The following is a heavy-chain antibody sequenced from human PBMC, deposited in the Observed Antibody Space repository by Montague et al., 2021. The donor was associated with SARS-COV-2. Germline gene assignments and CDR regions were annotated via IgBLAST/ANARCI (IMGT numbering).Heavy chain of an antibody. CDR1: GFSLNTDGVG. CDR2: IYWDGDQ. CDR3: ARRYDFYRAEAFDV. Sequence: PALVKPTQTLTLTCTFSGFSLNTDGVGVAWIRRPPGKALEWLALIYWDGDQRYSPSLKTRLTITKDTSKNRVVLTMTNLDPVDTATYYCARRYDFYRAEAFDVWGQGTMLTVSS. V-gene: IGHV2-5*02. D-gene: IGHD3-3*01. J-gene: IGHJ3*01.